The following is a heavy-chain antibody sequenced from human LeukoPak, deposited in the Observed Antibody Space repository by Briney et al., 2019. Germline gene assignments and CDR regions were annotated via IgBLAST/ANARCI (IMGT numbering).Heavy chain of an antibody. CDR1: GFIFGDYA. V-gene: IGHV3-49*04. D-gene: IGHD6-25*01. CDR3: TRDQFVAAGDWYFDL. CDR2: IRSETYGGTT. Sequence: GGSLRLSCTASGFIFGDYAVSWVRQAPGKGLEWVGFIRSETYGGTTEYAASVKGRFTISRDDFKSIAYLQMNSLKTEDTAVYYCTRDQFVAAGDWYFDLWGRGTLVTVSS. J-gene: IGHJ2*01.